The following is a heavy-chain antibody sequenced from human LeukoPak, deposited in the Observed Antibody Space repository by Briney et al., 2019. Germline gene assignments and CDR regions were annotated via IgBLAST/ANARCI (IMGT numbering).Heavy chain of an antibody. V-gene: IGHV4-39*07. CDR2: IYYSGST. D-gene: IGHD1-26*01. CDR1: GGSISSSSYY. J-gene: IGHJ3*02. CDR3: ARSIEGATTAEDDAFDI. Sequence: SETLSLTCTVSGGSISSSSYYWGWIRQPPGKGLEWIGSIYYSGSTYYNPSLKSRVTISVDTSKNQFSLKLSSVTAADTAVYYCARSIEGATTAEDDAFDIWGQGTMVTVSS.